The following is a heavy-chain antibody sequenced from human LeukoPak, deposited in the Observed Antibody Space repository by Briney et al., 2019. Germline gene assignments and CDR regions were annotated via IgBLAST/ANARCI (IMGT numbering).Heavy chain of an antibody. CDR2: IIPIFGTA. J-gene: IGHJ4*02. V-gene: IGHV1-69*13. CDR3: ARIPNYYDSSGLSY. CDR1: GGTFSSYA. D-gene: IGHD3-22*01. Sequence: SVKVSCKAPGGTFSSYAISWVRQAPGQGLEWMGGIIPIFGTANYAQKFQGRVTITADESTSTAYMELSSLRSEDTAMYYCARIPNYYDSSGLSYWGQGTLVTVSS.